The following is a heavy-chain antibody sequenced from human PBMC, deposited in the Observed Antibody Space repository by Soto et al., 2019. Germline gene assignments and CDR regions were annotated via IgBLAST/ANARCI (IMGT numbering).Heavy chain of an antibody. J-gene: IGHJ6*02. CDR2: INPSGGST. CDR3: ARAGATSSGGSLIYYYYGMDV. V-gene: IGHV1-46*01. CDR1: GYTFTSYY. Sequence: ASVKVSCKASGYTFTSYYMHWVRQAPGQGLEWMGIINPSGGSTSYAQKFQGRVTMTRDTSTSTVYMELSSLRSEDTAVYYCARAGATSSGGSLIYYYYGMDVWGQGTTVTVS. D-gene: IGHD2-15*01.